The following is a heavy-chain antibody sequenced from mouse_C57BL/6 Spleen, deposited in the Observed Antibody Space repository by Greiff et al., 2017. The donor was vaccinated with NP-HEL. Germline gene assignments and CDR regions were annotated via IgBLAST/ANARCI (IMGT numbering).Heavy chain of an antibody. CDR1: GYAFSSSW. Sequence: QVQLQQSGPELVKPGASVKISCKASGYAFSSSWMNWVKQRPGKGLEWIGRIYPGDGDTNYNGKFKGKATLTADKSSSTAYMQLSSLTSEDSAVYFCARWLLRIYAMDYWGQGTSVTVSS. CDR3: ARWLLRIYAMDY. V-gene: IGHV1-82*01. D-gene: IGHD2-3*01. J-gene: IGHJ4*01. CDR2: IYPGDGDT.